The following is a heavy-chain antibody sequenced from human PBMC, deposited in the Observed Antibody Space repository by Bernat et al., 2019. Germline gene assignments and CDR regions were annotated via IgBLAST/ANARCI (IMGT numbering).Heavy chain of an antibody. CDR1: GFTFSNAW. CDR3: TTKYTATVNTPTFDY. V-gene: IGHV3-15*07. Sequence: ASGFTFSNAWMNWVRQAPGKGLEWVGRIKSKSDGGTTDYAAPVKGRFTISRDDSKNTLYLQMNSLKTEDTAVYYCTTKYTATVNTPTFDYWGQGTLVTVSS. CDR2: IKSKSDGGTT. J-gene: IGHJ4*02. D-gene: IGHD4-11*01.